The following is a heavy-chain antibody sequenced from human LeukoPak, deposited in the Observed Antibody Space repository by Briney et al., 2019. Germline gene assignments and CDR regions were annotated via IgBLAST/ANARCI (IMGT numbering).Heavy chain of an antibody. V-gene: IGHV1-2*02. Sequence: ASVKVSCKASGYTFTGYYVHWVRQAPGQGREWMGWINPNTGGTKIALKFQGRVTMTRDTSISTAYMELSGLRSDDTAMYYCTRDLYRDNSGNFYVWGKGTTVTVSS. CDR3: TRDLYRDNSGNFYV. D-gene: IGHD4/OR15-4a*01. J-gene: IGHJ6*04. CDR1: GYTFTGYY. CDR2: INPNTGGT.